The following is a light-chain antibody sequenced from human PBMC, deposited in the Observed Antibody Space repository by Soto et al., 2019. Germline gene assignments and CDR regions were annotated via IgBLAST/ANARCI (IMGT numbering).Light chain of an antibody. J-gene: IGLJ2*01. V-gene: IGLV2-23*03. CDR1: SSSLGSNT. Sequence: QSVLTQPPSASGTLGQIVTISCSGTSSSLGSNTVNWYQQHPGKVPKVVIYEGSKRPSGVSNRFSGSKSGNTASLTISGLQAEDEAYYYCWSYAGNTIFVFGGGTKLTVL. CDR2: EGS. CDR3: WSYAGNTIFV.